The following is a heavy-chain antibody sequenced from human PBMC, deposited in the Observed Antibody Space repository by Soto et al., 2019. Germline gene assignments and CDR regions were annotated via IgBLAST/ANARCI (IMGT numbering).Heavy chain of an antibody. D-gene: IGHD1-26*01. CDR1: GPDFSSEV. CDR3: AKVGPSYYYGMDV. Sequence: AGGSLRLSCAASGPDFSSEVMCWVRQAPGKGLEWVSSISGSGRTIYHADSLRGRFAISRDNSKNSLYLQLNNLRVDDTAVYYCAKVGPSYYYGMDVWGQGTTVTVSS. J-gene: IGHJ6*02. CDR2: ISGSGRTI. V-gene: IGHV3-23*01.